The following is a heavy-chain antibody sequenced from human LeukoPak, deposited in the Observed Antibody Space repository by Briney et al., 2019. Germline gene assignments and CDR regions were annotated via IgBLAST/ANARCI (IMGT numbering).Heavy chain of an antibody. Sequence: GGPLRLSCAASGFTFSSYAMSWVRQAPGKGLEWVSAISGSGGSTYYADSVKGRFTISRDNSKNTLYLQMNSLRAEDTAVYYCAKAMVRGVISNYYGMDVWGQGTTVTVSS. CDR1: GFTFSSYA. D-gene: IGHD3-10*01. CDR3: AKAMVRGVISNYYGMDV. CDR2: ISGSGGST. V-gene: IGHV3-23*01. J-gene: IGHJ6*02.